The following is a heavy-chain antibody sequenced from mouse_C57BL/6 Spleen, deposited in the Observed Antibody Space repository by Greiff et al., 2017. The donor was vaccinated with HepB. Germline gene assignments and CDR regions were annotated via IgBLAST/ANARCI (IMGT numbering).Heavy chain of an antibody. CDR3: ASNFDSSEGFDY. D-gene: IGHD3-2*01. CDR1: GFSLTSYG. CDR2: IWSGGST. V-gene: IGHV2-2*01. Sequence: QVQLQQSGPGLVQPSQSLSITCTVSGFSLTSYGVHWVRQSPAKGLEWLGVIWSGGSTDYNAAFISRLSISKDNSKSQVFFKMNSLQADDTAIYYCASNFDSSEGFDYWGQGTTLTVSS. J-gene: IGHJ2*01.